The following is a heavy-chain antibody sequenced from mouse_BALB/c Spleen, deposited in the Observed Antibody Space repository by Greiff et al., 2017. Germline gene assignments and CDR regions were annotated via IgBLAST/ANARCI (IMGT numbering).Heavy chain of an antibody. CDR2: IDPENGDT. V-gene: IGHV14-4*02. CDR3: ALFYYGPYYFDY. J-gene: IGHJ2*01. CDR1: GFNIKDYY. Sequence: VQLQQSGAELVRSGASVKLSCTASGFNIKDYYMHWVKQRPEQGLEWIGWIDPENGDTEYAPKFQGKATMTADTSSNTAYLQLSSLTSEDTAVYYCALFYYGPYYFDYWGQGTTLTVSS. D-gene: IGHD2-1*01.